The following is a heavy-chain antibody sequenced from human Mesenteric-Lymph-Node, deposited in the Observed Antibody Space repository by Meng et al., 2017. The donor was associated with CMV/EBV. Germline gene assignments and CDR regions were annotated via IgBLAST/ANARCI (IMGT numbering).Heavy chain of an antibody. CDR1: GYAFTGYY. Sequence: ASVKVSCKASGYAFTGYYMHWVRQAPGQGLEWMGWINPDTGSVTNSAQKFQGRVTMTRDTSMSTAYMELSRLRSDDTAVYYCARITADYFDYWGQGTLVTVSS. CDR2: INPDTGSVT. J-gene: IGHJ4*02. CDR3: ARITADYFDY. V-gene: IGHV1-2*02. D-gene: IGHD5-18*01.